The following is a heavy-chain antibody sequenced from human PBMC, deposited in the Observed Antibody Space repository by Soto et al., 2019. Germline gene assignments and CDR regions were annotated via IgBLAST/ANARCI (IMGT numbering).Heavy chain of an antibody. V-gene: IGHV4-59*01. D-gene: IGHD4-17*01. CDR1: GGSISSYY. Sequence: QVQLQESGTGLVKPSETLSLTCTVSGGSISSYYWSWIRQPPGKGLEWIGYIYYSGSTNYNPSLKSRVTISVDTSKNQFSLKLSSVTAADTAVYYCARTVAGGHWDYWGQGTLVTVSS. J-gene: IGHJ4*02. CDR3: ARTVAGGHWDY. CDR2: IYYSGST.